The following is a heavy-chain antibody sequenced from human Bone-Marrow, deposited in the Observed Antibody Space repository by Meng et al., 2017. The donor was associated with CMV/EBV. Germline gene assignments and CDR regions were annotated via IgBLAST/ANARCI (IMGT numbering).Heavy chain of an antibody. CDR1: GGTFSSYA. CDR3: ARDQGRPGSLRFDY. D-gene: IGHD3-10*01. CDR2: IIPIFGTA. V-gene: IGHV1-69*05. Sequence: SVKVSCKASGGTFSSYAISWVRQAPGQGLEWMGGIIPIFGTANYAQKFQGRVTITTDESTSTAYMELSSLRSEDTAVYYSARDQGRPGSLRFDYWGQGTLVTFSS. J-gene: IGHJ4*02.